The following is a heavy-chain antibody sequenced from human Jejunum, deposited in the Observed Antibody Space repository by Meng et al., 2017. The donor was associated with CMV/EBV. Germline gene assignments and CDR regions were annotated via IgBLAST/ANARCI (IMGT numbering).Heavy chain of an antibody. CDR2: IYHSGST. V-gene: IGHV4-38-2*01. CDR1: ISSGYY. J-gene: IGHJ4*02. Sequence: ISSGYYGGWIRPPPGKGLEWIGSIYHSGSTYYNPSLKSRVTISVDTSKNQFSLKLSSVTAADTAVYYCARSPRGYYYDSSGYFDYWGQGTLVTVSS. CDR3: ARSPRGYYYDSSGYFDY. D-gene: IGHD3-22*01.